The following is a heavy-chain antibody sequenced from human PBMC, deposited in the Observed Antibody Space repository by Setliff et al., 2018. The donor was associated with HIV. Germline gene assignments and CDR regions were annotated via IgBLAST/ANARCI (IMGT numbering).Heavy chain of an antibody. CDR2: IYHNGST. Sequence: SETLSLTCTVSGGSISIGGYYWGWIRQHPGKGLEWIGYIYHNGSTYYNPSLKSRVIISVDTSKNQFSLKLSSVTAADTAAYYCARGGGSRAATSSYYYMDVWGKGTTVTVSS. CDR1: GGSISIGGYY. J-gene: IGHJ6*03. CDR3: ARGGGSRAATSSYYYMDV. D-gene: IGHD2-15*01. V-gene: IGHV4-31*03.